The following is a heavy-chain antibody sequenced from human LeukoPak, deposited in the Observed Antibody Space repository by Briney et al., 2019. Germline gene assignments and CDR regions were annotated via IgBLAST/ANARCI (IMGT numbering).Heavy chain of an antibody. CDR3: ARSITGTTPGAFDI. CDR2: ISAYNGNT. CDR1: GYTFTSYG. J-gene: IGHJ3*02. Sequence: EASVKVSCXASGYTFTSYGISWVRQAPGQGLEWMGWISAYNGNTNYAQKLQGRVTMTTDTSTSTAYMELRSLRSDDTAVYYCARSITGTTPGAFDIWGQGTMVTVSS. V-gene: IGHV1-18*01. D-gene: IGHD1-7*01.